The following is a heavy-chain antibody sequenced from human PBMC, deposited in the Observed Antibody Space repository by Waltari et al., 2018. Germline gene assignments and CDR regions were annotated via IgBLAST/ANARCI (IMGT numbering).Heavy chain of an antibody. CDR1: GGTFSSYA. Sequence: QVQLVQSGAEVKKPGSSVKVSCKASGGTFSSYAISWVRQAPGQGLEWMGGIIPILGIANYAQKCQGRVTITADESTSTAYMELSSLRSEDTAVYYCARVSRHRVVALGSYWFDPWGQGTLVTVSS. CDR3: ARVSRHRVVALGSYWFDP. J-gene: IGHJ5*02. CDR2: IIPILGIA. D-gene: IGHD2-15*01. V-gene: IGHV1-69*04.